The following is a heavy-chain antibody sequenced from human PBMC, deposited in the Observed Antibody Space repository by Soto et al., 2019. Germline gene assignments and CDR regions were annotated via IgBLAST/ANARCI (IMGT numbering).Heavy chain of an antibody. Sequence: ASVKVSCKASGYTFTSYAMHWVRQAPGQRLEWMGWINAGNGNTKYSQKFQGRVTITRDTSASTAHMELSSLRSEDTAVYYCARINDILTGYYRIYYFDYWGQGTLVTVSS. CDR1: GYTFTSYA. CDR3: ARINDILTGYYRIYYFDY. CDR2: INAGNGNT. V-gene: IGHV1-3*01. J-gene: IGHJ4*02. D-gene: IGHD3-9*01.